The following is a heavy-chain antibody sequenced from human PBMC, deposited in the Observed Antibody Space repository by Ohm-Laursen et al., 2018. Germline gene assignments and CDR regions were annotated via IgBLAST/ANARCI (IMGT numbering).Heavy chain of an antibody. D-gene: IGHD2-15*01. CDR3: ARNLGYCSGGGCYYFDP. V-gene: IGHV3-11*01. CDR1: GFTFSTYA. J-gene: IGHJ5*02. CDR2: ITSSGDTL. Sequence: SLRLSCTASGFTFSTYAMSWIRQASGKGLEWISYITSSGDTLYYVDSVQGRFTISRDNAKNSLYLQMNSLRVEDTAVYYCARNLGYCSGGGCYYFDPWGQGTLVTVSS.